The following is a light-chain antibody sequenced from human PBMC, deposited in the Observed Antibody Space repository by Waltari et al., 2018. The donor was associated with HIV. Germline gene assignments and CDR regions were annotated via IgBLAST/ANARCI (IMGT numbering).Light chain of an antibody. Sequence: QSALTQPRSVSGSPGQSVTISCPGTSRDVGGYKYVSWYQQHPAKAPKLMIYDVTKRPSGVPDRFSGSKSVNTASLTISGLEAEDEADYYCCSYAGSYTLVFGGGTKLTVL. J-gene: IGLJ3*02. CDR2: DVT. CDR3: CSYAGSYTLV. V-gene: IGLV2-11*01. CDR1: SRDVGGYKY.